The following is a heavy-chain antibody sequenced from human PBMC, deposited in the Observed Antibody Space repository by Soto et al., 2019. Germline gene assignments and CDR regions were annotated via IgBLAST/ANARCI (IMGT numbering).Heavy chain of an antibody. J-gene: IGHJ4*02. D-gene: IGHD2-15*01. V-gene: IGHV3-23*01. CDR3: AKISDLSVVVAGFDY. Sequence: PGGSLRLCCAASGFTFSSYAMSWVRQAPGKGLEWVSAISGSGGSTYYADSVKGRFTISRDNSKNTLYLQMNSLRAEDTAVYYCAKISDLSVVVAGFDYWGQGTLVTVSS. CDR1: GFTFSSYA. CDR2: ISGSGGST.